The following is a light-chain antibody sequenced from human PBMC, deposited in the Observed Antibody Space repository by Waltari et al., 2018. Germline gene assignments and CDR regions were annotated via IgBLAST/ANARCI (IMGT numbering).Light chain of an antibody. CDR2: DDS. J-gene: IGLJ2*01. CDR1: TIGGNS. V-gene: IGLV3-21*02. Sequence: SYVLTQPPSVSVAPGQTARIPCGGTTIGGNSMHWYRQKPGQAPVLVVYDDSDRPSGIPERFSGSNSGNMATLTISRVEAGDEADYYCHVWDNSINHLSLVVFGGGTKLTVL. CDR3: HVWDNSINHLSLVV.